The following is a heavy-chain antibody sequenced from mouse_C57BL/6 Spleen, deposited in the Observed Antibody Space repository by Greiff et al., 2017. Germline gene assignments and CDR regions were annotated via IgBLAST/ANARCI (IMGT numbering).Heavy chain of an antibody. CDR1: GYTFTSYW. Sequence: QVQLKQPGAELVKPGASVKMSCKASGYTFTSYWITWVKQRPGQGLEWIGDIYPGSGSTTYNAKFKSKATLTVDTSSSTAYMQRSSLTAEDSAVYYCARGGTADYWGQGTTLTVSS. D-gene: IGHD3-3*01. CDR2: IYPGSGST. V-gene: IGHV1-55*01. CDR3: ARGGTADY. J-gene: IGHJ2*01.